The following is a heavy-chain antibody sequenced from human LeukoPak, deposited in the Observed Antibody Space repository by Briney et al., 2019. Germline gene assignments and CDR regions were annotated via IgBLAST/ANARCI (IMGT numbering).Heavy chain of an antibody. D-gene: IGHD3-16*02. Sequence: PSETLSLTCAVYGGSFSGYYWRWIRQPPGKGLEWIGEINHSGSTNYNPSLKSRVTISVDTSKNQFSLKLSSVTAADTAVYYCARGLRYDYVWGSYRYWGQGTLVTVSS. V-gene: IGHV4-34*01. CDR3: ARGLRYDYVWGSYRY. CDR2: INHSGST. J-gene: IGHJ4*02. CDR1: GGSFSGYY.